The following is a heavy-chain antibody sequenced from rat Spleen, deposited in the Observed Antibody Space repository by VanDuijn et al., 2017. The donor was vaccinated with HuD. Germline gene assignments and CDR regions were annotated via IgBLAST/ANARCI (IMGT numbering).Heavy chain of an antibody. CDR1: FYSITSSYR. CDR2: INSAGST. D-gene: IGHD5-1*01. J-gene: IGHJ2*01. V-gene: IGHV3-3*01. CDR3: ARESDWDLDYFDY. Sequence: VLLQESGPGLVKPSQSLSLTCSVTFYSITSSYRWNWIRKFPGNKLEWMGYINSAGSTNYNPSLRSRISIARDTSKNQFFLQVNSVTAEDTATYYCARESDWDLDYFDYWGQGVVVTVSS.